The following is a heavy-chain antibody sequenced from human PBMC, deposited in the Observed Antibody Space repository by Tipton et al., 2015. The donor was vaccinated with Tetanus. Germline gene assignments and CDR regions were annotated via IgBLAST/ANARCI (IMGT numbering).Heavy chain of an antibody. Sequence: TLSLTCTVSGGSISTYHWNWFRLSPGKGLEWIGYIDYFGSTKINPSLKSRVAMSVDTAANQFSLRLTSVTAADTAVYYCARGFGSNWYYFDYWGQGTLVTVSS. CDR2: IDYFGST. CDR1: GGSISTYH. CDR3: ARGFGSNWYYFDY. V-gene: IGHV4-59*01. D-gene: IGHD6-13*01. J-gene: IGHJ4*02.